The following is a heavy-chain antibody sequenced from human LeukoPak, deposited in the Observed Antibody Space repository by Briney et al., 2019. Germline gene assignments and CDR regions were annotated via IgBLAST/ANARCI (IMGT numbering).Heavy chain of an antibody. J-gene: IGHJ4*02. V-gene: IGHV3-48*04. CDR2: ISSSSSVI. CDR3: ARGPRTYDSSGYYYY. CDR1: GFTFSSYS. D-gene: IGHD3-22*01. Sequence: GSLRLSCAASGFTFSSYSMNWVRQAPGKGLEWVSYISSSSSVIYYADSVKGRFAISRDNAKNSLFLQMNSLRAEDTAVYYCARGPRTYDSSGYYYYWGQGTLVTVSS.